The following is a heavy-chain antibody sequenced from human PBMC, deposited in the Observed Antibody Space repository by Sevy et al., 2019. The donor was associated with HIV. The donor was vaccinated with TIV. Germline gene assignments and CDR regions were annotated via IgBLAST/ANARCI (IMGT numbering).Heavy chain of an antibody. D-gene: IGHD2-2*01. CDR3: ARARRLTTVYYYYGMDV. J-gene: IGHJ6*02. V-gene: IGHV1-2*02. CDR1: GYSFTDYY. Sequence: ASVKVSCKASGYSFTDYYMHWVRQAPGQGLEWMVWINPKNDVTNYAQKFQGRVTMTRDTSTSTAYMELTRLRSDDTAVYYHARARRLTTVYYYYGMDVWGQGTTVTVSS. CDR2: INPKNDVT.